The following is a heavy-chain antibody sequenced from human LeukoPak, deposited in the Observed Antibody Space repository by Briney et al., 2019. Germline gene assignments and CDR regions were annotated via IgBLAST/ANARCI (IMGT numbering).Heavy chain of an antibody. D-gene: IGHD2-15*01. CDR1: GGTFNTHA. CDR2: VISMFGTP. V-gene: IGHV1-69*05. Sequence: SVKVSCKASGGTFNTHAINWVRQAPRQGLEWMGGVISMFGTPNYAQKFRGKITINTDESTGTVYMELSSLRSEDTAVYYCARDRGYCSGGSCYSNDYYQYYMDVWGQGTTVTVSS. CDR3: ARDRGYCSGGSCYSNDYYQYYMDV. J-gene: IGHJ6*03.